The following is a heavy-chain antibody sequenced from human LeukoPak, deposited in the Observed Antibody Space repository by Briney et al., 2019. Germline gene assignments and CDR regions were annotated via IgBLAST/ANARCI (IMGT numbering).Heavy chain of an antibody. CDR2: IYYSGST. CDR3: ARDWGGGGSFDY. D-gene: IGHD3-10*01. Sequence: SETLSLTCSVSGGSLSSGGYYWSWIRQPPGKGLEWIGYIYYSGSTYYNPSLKSRVTISVDTSKNQFSLKLSSVTAADTAVYYCARDWGGGGSFDYWGQGTLVTVSS. V-gene: IGHV4-31*03. CDR1: GGSLSSGGYY. J-gene: IGHJ4*02.